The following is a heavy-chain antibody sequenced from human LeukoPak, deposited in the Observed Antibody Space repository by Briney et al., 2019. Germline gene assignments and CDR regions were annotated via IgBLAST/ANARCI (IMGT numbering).Heavy chain of an antibody. CDR1: GFTFDDYA. J-gene: IGHJ4*02. D-gene: IGHD2-2*01. V-gene: IGHV3-9*01. CDR3: AKDWGSTSAPYYFDY. Sequence: GRSLRLSCAASGFTFDDYAMHWVRQAPGKGLEWVSGISWNSGSIGYADSVKGRFTISRDNAKNSLYLQMDSLRAEDTALYYCAKDWGSTSAPYYFDYWGQGTLVTVSS. CDR2: ISWNSGSI.